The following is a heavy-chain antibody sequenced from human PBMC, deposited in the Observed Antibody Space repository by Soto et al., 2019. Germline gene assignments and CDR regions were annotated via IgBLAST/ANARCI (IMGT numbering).Heavy chain of an antibody. CDR1: GFTFSGYA. D-gene: IGHD3-22*01. CDR2: ISGSGGST. CDR3: AKTKMRHYYDSSGLGPLDY. V-gene: IGHV3-23*01. J-gene: IGHJ4*02. Sequence: GGSLRLSCAASGFTFSGYAMSWVRQAPGKGLEWVSAISGSGGSTYYADSVKGRFTISRDNSKNTLYLQMNSLRAEDTAVYYCAKTKMRHYYDSSGLGPLDYWGQGTLVTVSS.